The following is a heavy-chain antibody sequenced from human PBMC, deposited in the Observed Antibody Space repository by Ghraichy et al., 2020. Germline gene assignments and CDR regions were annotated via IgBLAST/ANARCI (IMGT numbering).Heavy chain of an antibody. CDR1: GFTFSDYY. J-gene: IGHJ6*03. CDR3: ARVREQLVPYYYYYMDV. Sequence: GESLNISCAASGFTFSDYYMTWFRQAPGKGLEWVSYISSIGSTIYYADSVKGRFTISRDNAKNSLYLQMNSLRAEDTAVYYCARVREQLVPYYYYYMDVWGKGTTV. D-gene: IGHD6-6*01. V-gene: IGHV3-11*01. CDR2: ISSIGSTI.